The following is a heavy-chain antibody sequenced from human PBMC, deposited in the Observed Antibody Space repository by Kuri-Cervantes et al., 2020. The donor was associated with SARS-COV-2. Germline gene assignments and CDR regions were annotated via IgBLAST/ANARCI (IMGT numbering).Heavy chain of an antibody. CDR2: IWYGGSNK. J-gene: IGHJ4*02. V-gene: IGHV3-33*03. Sequence: GESLKISCAASGFTFSSYGMHWVRQAPGKGLEWVAVIWYGGSNKYYADSVKGRFTISSDNAKDSVYLQMNSLRADDTAVYYFAKLALWTGDHNGKFDCWGQGTLVTVSS. CDR1: GFTFSSYG. CDR3: AKLALWTGDHNGKFDC. D-gene: IGHD3/OR15-3a*01.